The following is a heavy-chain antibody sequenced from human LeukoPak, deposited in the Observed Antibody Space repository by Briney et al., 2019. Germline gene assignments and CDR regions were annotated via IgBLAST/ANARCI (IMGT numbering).Heavy chain of an antibody. CDR2: ISAYNGNT. V-gene: IGHV1-18*01. CDR1: GYTFTRYG. D-gene: IGHD3-22*01. Sequence: ASVKVSCKASGYTFTRYGFSWVRQAPGQGLEWMGWISAYNGNTNYAQKFRGGVTMTTDTSTTTAYMELRSLRSDDTAVYYCARSGNCYDSNGYYIDFWGQGTLVTVSS. J-gene: IGHJ4*02. CDR3: ARSGNCYDSNGYYIDF.